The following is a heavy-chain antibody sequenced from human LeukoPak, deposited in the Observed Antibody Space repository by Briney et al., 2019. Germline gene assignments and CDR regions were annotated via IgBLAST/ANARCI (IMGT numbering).Heavy chain of an antibody. CDR1: GFTFSAAW. J-gene: IGHJ4*02. CDR2: IKSRTDGGTT. Sequence: GGSLRLSCVASGFTFSAAWMTWVRQAPGKGLECVGRIKSRTDGGTTDYATHVKGRFAISRDDSKNTLYLQMNSLKIEDTGVYCCTTVGSSWGFDYWGQGTLVTVSS. V-gene: IGHV3-15*01. D-gene: IGHD6-13*01. CDR3: TTVGSSWGFDY.